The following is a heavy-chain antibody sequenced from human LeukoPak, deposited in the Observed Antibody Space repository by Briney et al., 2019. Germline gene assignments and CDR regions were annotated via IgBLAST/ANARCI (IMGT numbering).Heavy chain of an antibody. D-gene: IGHD6-13*01. Sequence: GGSLRLSCAASGFTFSSYAMSWVRRAPGKGLEWVSAISGSGGSTYYADSVKGRFTISRDNSKNTLYLQMNSLRAEDTAVYYCAKDTSSWYGSPGYWGQGTLVTVSS. CDR1: GFTFSSYA. J-gene: IGHJ4*02. CDR3: AKDTSSWYGSPGY. V-gene: IGHV3-23*01. CDR2: ISGSGGST.